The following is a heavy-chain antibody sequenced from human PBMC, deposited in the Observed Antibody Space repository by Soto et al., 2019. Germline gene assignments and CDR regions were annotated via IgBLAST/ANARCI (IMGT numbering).Heavy chain of an antibody. Sequence: GGSLRLSCAASGFTVSSNYMSWVRQAPGKGLEWVSVIYSGGSTYYADSVKGRFTISRDNSKNTLYLQMNSLRAEDTAVYYCARDPIVVVPGARGGSGAFDIWGQGTMVTVSS. D-gene: IGHD2-2*01. J-gene: IGHJ3*02. V-gene: IGHV3-66*01. CDR3: ARDPIVVVPGARGGSGAFDI. CDR2: IYSGGST. CDR1: GFTVSSNY.